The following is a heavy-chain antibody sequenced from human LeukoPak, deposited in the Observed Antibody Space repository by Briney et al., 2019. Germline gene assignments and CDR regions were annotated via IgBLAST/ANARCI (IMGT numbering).Heavy chain of an antibody. CDR3: AKGYNYGVYFDF. CDR2: IYYSGST. Sequence: PSETLSLTCTVSGGSISSYYWSWIRQPPGKGLEWIGYIYYSGSTNYNPSLKSRVTIQVDTSKNQFSLKLSSVTAADTAVYYCAKGYNYGVYFDFWGQGTLVTVSS. D-gene: IGHD4-17*01. CDR1: GGSISSYY. V-gene: IGHV4-59*01. J-gene: IGHJ4*02.